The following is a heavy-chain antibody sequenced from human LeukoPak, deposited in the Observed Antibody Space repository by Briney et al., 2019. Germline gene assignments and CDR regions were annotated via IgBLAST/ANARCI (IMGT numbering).Heavy chain of an antibody. V-gene: IGHV4-59*11. CDR2: ISYTGTT. CDR3: ARGAYIIYSDSRTDAFDI. D-gene: IGHD3-22*01. J-gene: IGHJ3*02. CDR1: GDSTGSHY. Sequence: SETLSLVCTVSGDSTGSHYWTWIRQAPGRGLEWIGYISYTGTTNYNPSLKSRVTISVDTSKSQFSLKLTSVTAADTAIYYCARGAYIIYSDSRTDAFDIWGQGTLVTVSS.